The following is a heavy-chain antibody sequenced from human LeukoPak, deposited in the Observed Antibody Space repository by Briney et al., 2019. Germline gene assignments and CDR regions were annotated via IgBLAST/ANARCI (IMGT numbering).Heavy chain of an antibody. Sequence: ASVKVSCKASGYTFTDCYMHWVRQAPGQGLEWLGWISTYNGNTNYAQKFQGRVTMTTDTSTSTAYMELRSLRSDDTAVYYCARDRGETGELYYFDYWGQGTLVTVSS. CDR2: ISTYNGNT. V-gene: IGHV1-18*04. J-gene: IGHJ4*02. CDR3: ARDRGETGELYYFDY. D-gene: IGHD7-27*01. CDR1: GYTFTDCY.